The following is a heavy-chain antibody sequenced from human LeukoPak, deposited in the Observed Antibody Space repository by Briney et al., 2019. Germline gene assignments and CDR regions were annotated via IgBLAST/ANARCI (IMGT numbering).Heavy chain of an antibody. J-gene: IGHJ6*04. D-gene: IGHD1-1*01. CDR3: SGLERPDYYYYGMDA. CDR2: IIAIFGAA. Sequence: SVKVSCKASGGTFSSYAISWVRQAPGQGLEWMGGIIAIFGAANYAQKFQGRVTVTADESTRTAYMELSSLRSENTAVYYCSGLERPDYYYYGMDACGKASSVTV. CDR1: GGTFSSYA. V-gene: IGHV1-69*13.